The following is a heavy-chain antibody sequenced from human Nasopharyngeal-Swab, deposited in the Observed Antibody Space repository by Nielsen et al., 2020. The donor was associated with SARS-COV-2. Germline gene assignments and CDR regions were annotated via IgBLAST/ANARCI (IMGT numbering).Heavy chain of an antibody. CDR3: ARGFIVATIFHYYYYMDV. D-gene: IGHD5-12*01. J-gene: IGHJ6*03. CDR2: MNPNSGNT. V-gene: IGHV1-8*01. Sequence: WVRQAPGLGLEWMGWMNPNSGNTGYAQKFQGRVTMTRNTSISTAYMELSSLRSEDTAVYYCARGFIVATIFHYYYYMDVWGQGTTVTVSS.